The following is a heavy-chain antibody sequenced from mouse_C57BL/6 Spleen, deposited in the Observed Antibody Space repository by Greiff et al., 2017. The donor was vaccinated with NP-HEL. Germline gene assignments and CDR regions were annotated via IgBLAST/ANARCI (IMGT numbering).Heavy chain of an antibody. CDR1: GYTFTSYW. D-gene: IGHD1-1*01. CDR2: IDPSDSYT. CDR3: ARYRLLRYLDY. V-gene: IGHV1-69*01. Sequence: QVQLQQPGAELVMPGASVKLSCKASGYTFTSYWMHWVKQRPGQGLEWIGEIDPSDSYTNYNQKFKGKSTLTVDKSSSTAYMQLSSLTSEDSAVYYCARYRLLRYLDYWGQGTTLTVSS. J-gene: IGHJ2*01.